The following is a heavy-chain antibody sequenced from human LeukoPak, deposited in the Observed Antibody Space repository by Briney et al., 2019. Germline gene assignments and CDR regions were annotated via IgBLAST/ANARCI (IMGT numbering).Heavy chain of an antibody. Sequence: PGGSLRLSCVVSGMTFDRHGMHWVRQPPGKGLEWLAFIKYDGSRTDYEDSVQGRFTVSRDNSKNTLYLEMNSLRAEDTAIYYCVKDTIFTVDPFDYWGRGTLVTVSS. V-gene: IGHV3-30*02. J-gene: IGHJ4*02. CDR1: GMTFDRHG. CDR3: VKDTIFTVDPFDY. D-gene: IGHD3-3*01. CDR2: IKYDGSRT.